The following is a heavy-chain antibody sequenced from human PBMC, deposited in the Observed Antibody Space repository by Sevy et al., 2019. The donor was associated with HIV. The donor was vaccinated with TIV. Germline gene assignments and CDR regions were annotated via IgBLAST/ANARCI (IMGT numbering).Heavy chain of an antibody. Sequence: GGSLRLSCAASGFTFSDYYMSWNRQAPGKGLEWVSYISSSGSTIYYAASVKGRFTISRDNAKNSLYLQMNSLRAEDTAVYYCARVDTAMVIVWYYMDVWGKGTTVTVSS. CDR3: ARVDTAMVIVWYYMDV. CDR1: GFTFSDYY. CDR2: ISSSGSTI. J-gene: IGHJ6*03. V-gene: IGHV3-11*01. D-gene: IGHD5-18*01.